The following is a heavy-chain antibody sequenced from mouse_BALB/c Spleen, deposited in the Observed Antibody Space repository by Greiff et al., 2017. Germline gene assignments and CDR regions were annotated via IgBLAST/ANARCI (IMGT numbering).Heavy chain of an antibody. D-gene: IGHD1-2*01. CDR1: GYAFTNYL. CDR2: INPGSGGT. CDR3: ARWVRLRYFDV. J-gene: IGHJ1*01. Sequence: QVQLQQSGAELVRPGTSVKVSCKASGYAFTNYLIEWVKQRPGQGLEWIGVINPGSGGTNYNEKFKGKATLTADKSSSTAYMQLSSLTSDDSAVYFCARWVRLRYFDVWGAGTTVTVSS. V-gene: IGHV1-54*01.